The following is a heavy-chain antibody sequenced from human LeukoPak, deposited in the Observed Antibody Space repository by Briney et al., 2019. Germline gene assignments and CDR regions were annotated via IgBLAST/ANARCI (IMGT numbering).Heavy chain of an antibody. CDR3: ARVEDGYNTYYFDY. CDR2: IYYSGST. V-gene: IGHV4-39*07. Sequence: SETLSLTCTVSGGSISSSSYYWGWIRQPPGKGLEWIGRIYYSGSTYYNPSLKSRVTISVDTSKNQFSLKLSSVTAADTAVYYCARVEDGYNTYYFDYWGQGTLVTVSS. J-gene: IGHJ4*02. CDR1: GGSISSSSYY. D-gene: IGHD5-24*01.